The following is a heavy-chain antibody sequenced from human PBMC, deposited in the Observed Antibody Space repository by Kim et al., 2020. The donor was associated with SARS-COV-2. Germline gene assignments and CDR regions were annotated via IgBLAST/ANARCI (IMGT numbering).Heavy chain of an antibody. V-gene: IGHV3-30*14. CDR3: TRGGDYGDTGIYY. J-gene: IGHJ4*02. D-gene: IGHD4-17*01. Sequence: FYRDDVKGRFTISRDKSENTLSIPVGSLTNEDTAVYYCTRGGDYGDTGIYYWGQGTLVTVSS.